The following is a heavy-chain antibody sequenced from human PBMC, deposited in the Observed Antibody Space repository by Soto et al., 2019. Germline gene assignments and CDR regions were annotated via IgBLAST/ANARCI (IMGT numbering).Heavy chain of an antibody. CDR1: AFTFSTYA. CDR3: AKGEYCSTITCPLDY. J-gene: IGHJ4*02. D-gene: IGHD2-2*01. V-gene: IGHV3-30*18. CDR2: ISYDGSNK. Sequence: GGSLRLSCAASAFTFSTYAMHWVRQAPGKGLEWVAVISYDGSNKYYVDSVKGRFTISRDNSKNTLYLQMNSLRAEDTAVYYCAKGEYCSTITCPLDYWGQGTLVTVSS.